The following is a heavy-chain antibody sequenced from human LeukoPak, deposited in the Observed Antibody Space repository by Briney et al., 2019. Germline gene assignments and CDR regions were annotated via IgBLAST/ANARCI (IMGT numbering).Heavy chain of an antibody. D-gene: IGHD3-9*01. Sequence: ASVKDSCKASGYTFTSYYMHWVRQAPGQGLEWMGIINPSGGSTSYAQKFQGRVTMTRDTSTSTVYMELSSLRSEDTAVYYCASSILTGYFSLDYWGQGTLVTVSS. CDR1: GYTFTSYY. J-gene: IGHJ4*02. V-gene: IGHV1-46*01. CDR2: INPSGGST. CDR3: ASSILTGYFSLDY.